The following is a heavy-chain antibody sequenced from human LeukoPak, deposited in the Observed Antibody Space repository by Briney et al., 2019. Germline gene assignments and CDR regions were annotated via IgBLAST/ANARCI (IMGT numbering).Heavy chain of an antibody. Sequence: APVKVSCKASGYTFTSYDINWVRQATGQGLEWMGWMNPNSGNTGYAQKFQGRVTMTRNTSISTAYMELSSLRSEDTAVYYCARGSELWFGELLAPFDYWGQGTLVTVSS. CDR3: ARGSELWFGELLAPFDY. CDR1: GYTFTSYD. J-gene: IGHJ4*02. CDR2: MNPNSGNT. D-gene: IGHD3-10*01. V-gene: IGHV1-8*01.